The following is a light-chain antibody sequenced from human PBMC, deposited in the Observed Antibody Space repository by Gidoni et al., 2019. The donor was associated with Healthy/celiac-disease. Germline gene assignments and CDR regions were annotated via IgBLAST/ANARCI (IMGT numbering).Light chain of an antibody. CDR1: QSISSY. V-gene: IGKV1-39*01. J-gene: IGKJ2*01. Sequence: DIQMTQSPSSLSASVGDRVTITCRASQSISSYLNWYQQKPGKAPKLLIYAASSLQSGVPSRFSGSGSGTDFTLTISSLQPEDFATYYCQQSYSTPPDTLGQGTKLEIK. CDR3: QQSYSTPPDT. CDR2: AAS.